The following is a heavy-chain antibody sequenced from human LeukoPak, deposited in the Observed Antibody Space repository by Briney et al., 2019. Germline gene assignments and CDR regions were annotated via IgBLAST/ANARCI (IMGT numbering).Heavy chain of an antibody. Sequence: PSETLSLTCTVSGGSISSSSYYWGWIRQPPGKGLEWIGSLYYSGSTYYKPSLKSRVTISVDTSKNQFSLKLSSVTAADTAVYYCASARGRWGHWYFDLWGRGTLVTVSS. D-gene: IGHD1-26*01. CDR1: GGSISSSSYY. CDR2: LYYSGST. J-gene: IGHJ2*01. V-gene: IGHV4-39*07. CDR3: ASARGRWGHWYFDL.